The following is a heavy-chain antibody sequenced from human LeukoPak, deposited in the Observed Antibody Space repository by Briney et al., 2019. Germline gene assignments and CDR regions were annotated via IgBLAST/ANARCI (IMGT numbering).Heavy chain of an antibody. J-gene: IGHJ4*02. CDR1: GYTFTSYY. CDR2: INPSGGST. Sequence: ASVKVSCKASGYTFTSYYMHWVRQAPGQGLEWMGIINPSGGSTSYAQKFQGRVTMTRDMSTSTVYMELSSLRSEDTAVYYCARDPLAAAGKVVFDYWGQGTLVTVSS. D-gene: IGHD6-13*01. V-gene: IGHV1-46*01. CDR3: ARDPLAAAGKVVFDY.